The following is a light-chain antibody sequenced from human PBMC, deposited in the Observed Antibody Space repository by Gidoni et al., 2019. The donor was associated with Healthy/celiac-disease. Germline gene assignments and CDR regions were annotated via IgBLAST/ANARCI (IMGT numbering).Light chain of an antibody. CDR1: SSDVGSYNL. CDR2: EVS. Sequence: QYAMTQPASVSGSPGQSITIACTGTSSDVGSYNLVSWYQQHPCKAPNLMIYEVSHRPSGVSNRFSGSKSCNTASRTISGLHSEDEADYYCCSYACSSTWVFGGGTKLTVL. V-gene: IGLV2-23*02. J-gene: IGLJ3*02. CDR3: CSYACSSTWV.